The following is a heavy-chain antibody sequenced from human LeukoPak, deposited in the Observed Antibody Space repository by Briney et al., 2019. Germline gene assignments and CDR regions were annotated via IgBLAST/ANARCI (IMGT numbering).Heavy chain of an antibody. D-gene: IGHD3-22*01. Sequence: ASVKVSCKVSGYTLTELSMHWVRQAPGKGLEWMGGFDPEDGETIYAQKFQGRVTMTEDTSTDTAYMELSSLRSGDTAVYCCVTVQPHYYDSSGAFDYWGQGTLVTVSS. CDR1: GYTLTELS. V-gene: IGHV1-24*01. CDR2: FDPEDGET. J-gene: IGHJ4*02. CDR3: VTVQPHYYDSSGAFDY.